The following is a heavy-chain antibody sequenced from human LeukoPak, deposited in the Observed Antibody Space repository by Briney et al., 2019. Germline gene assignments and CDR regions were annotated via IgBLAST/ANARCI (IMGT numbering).Heavy chain of an antibody. J-gene: IGHJ4*02. D-gene: IGHD3-3*01. V-gene: IGHV3-33*01. CDR2: IWYDGSNK. CDR1: GFTFSSYG. Sequence: PGGSLSLSCAASGFTFSSYGMHWVRQAPGKGLEWVAVIWYDGSNKYYADSVKGRFTISRDNSKNTLYLQMNSLRAEDTAVYYCATHLLYDFWSGYPDYWGQGTLVTVSS. CDR3: ATHLLYDFWSGYPDY.